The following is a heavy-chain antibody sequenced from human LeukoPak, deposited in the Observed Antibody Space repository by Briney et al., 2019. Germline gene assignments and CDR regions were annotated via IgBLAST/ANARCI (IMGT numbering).Heavy chain of an antibody. Sequence: GGSLRLSCAASGFSFSTYVMSWVRQAPGKGLEWVSGISGSAGTTYYADSVKGRFTISRDNSKNTPYLQMNSLRAEDTAVYYCAKDQTVGDGHIDFEYWGQGTLVTVSS. CDR3: AKDQTVGDGHIDFEY. D-gene: IGHD5-24*01. V-gene: IGHV3-23*01. J-gene: IGHJ4*02. CDR1: GFSFSTYV. CDR2: ISGSAGTT.